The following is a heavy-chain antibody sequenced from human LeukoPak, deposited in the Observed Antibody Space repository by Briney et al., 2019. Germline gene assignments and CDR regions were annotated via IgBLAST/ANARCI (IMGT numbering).Heavy chain of an antibody. CDR1: GGSFSGYY. Sequence: SETLSLTCAVYGGSFSGYYWSWIRQPPGKGLEWIGEINHSGSTNYNPSLKSRVTISVDTSKNQFSLKLSSVTAADTAVYYCARGYQGFWRPYYYYYMDVWGKGTTVTVSS. CDR2: INHSGST. J-gene: IGHJ6*03. D-gene: IGHD3-3*01. CDR3: ARGYQGFWRPYYYYYMDV. V-gene: IGHV4-34*01.